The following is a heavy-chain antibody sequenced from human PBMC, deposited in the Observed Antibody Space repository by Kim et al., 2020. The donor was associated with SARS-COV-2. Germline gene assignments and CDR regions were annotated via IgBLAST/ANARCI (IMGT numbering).Heavy chain of an antibody. CDR2: IYYSGST. Sequence: SETLSLTCTVSGGSISSCDYYWSWIRQPPGKGLEWIGYIYYSGSTYYNPSLKSRVTISVDTSKNQFSLKLSSVTAADTAVYYCARERNVDTAMVRIFDYWGQGTLVTVSS. J-gene: IGHJ4*02. V-gene: IGHV4-30-4*01. CDR1: GGSISSCDYY. CDR3: ARERNVDTAMVRIFDY. D-gene: IGHD5-18*01.